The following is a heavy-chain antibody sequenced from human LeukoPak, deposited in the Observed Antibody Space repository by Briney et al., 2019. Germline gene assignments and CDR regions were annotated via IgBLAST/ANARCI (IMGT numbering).Heavy chain of an antibody. CDR3: ARDLTVDTAMVSRGNYFDY. V-gene: IGHV3-7*01. D-gene: IGHD5-18*01. CDR1: GFTLSSNY. Sequence: GESLKLSCVASGFTLSSNYMTWVRQAPGKGLEWVANIKQDSSATAYVDSVRGRFTISRDNANNLLYLQMNSLRTEDSAVFYCARDLTVDTAMVSRGNYFDYWGQGTLVTVSS. CDR2: IKQDSSAT. J-gene: IGHJ4*02.